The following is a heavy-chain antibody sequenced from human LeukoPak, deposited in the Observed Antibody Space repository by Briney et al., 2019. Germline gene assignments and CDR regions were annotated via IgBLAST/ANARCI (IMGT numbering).Heavy chain of an antibody. CDR1: GGTFSSYA. CDR2: IIPIFGTA. Sequence: GAAVKVSCKASGGTFSSYAISWVRQAPGPGLEWMGGIIPIFGTANYAQKFQGRVTVTTDESTSTAYMELSSLRSEDTAVYYCASGVMGYSSGWYFDYWGQGTLVTVSS. D-gene: IGHD6-19*01. V-gene: IGHV1-69*05. J-gene: IGHJ4*02. CDR3: ASGVMGYSSGWYFDY.